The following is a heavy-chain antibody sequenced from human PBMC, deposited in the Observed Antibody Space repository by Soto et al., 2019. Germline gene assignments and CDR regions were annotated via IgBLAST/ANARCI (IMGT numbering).Heavy chain of an antibody. V-gene: IGHV4-59*01. CDR2: IYYSGST. J-gene: IGHJ4*02. Sequence: SETLSLTCTVSGGSISSYYWSWIRQPPGKGLEWFGYIYYSGSTNYNPSLKSRVTISVDTSKNQFSLKLSSVTAADTAVYYCARDGESGSYDYWGQGTLVTVSS. CDR3: ARDGESGSYDY. D-gene: IGHD1-26*01. CDR1: GGSISSYY.